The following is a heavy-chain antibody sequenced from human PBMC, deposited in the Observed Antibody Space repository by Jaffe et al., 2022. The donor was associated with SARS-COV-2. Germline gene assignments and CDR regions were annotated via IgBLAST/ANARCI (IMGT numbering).Heavy chain of an antibody. CDR2: INPNSGGT. V-gene: IGHV1-2*04. CDR1: GYTFTGYY. CDR3: ARSSGIAARPRSYFDY. D-gene: IGHD6-6*01. Sequence: QVQLVQSGAEVKKPGASVKVSCKASGYTFTGYYMHWVRQAPGQGLEWMGWINPNSGGTNYAQKFQGWVTMTRDTSISTAYMELSRLRSDDTAVYYCARSSGIAARPRSYFDYWGQGTLVTVSS. J-gene: IGHJ4*02.